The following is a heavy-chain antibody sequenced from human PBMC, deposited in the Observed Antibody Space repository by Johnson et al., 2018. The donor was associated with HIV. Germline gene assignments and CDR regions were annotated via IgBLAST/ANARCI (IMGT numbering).Heavy chain of an antibody. J-gene: IGHJ3*02. CDR1: GFTFSTYG. V-gene: IGHV3-30*02. CDR3: AKDGPYSSGIDAFDI. D-gene: IGHD6-19*01. Sequence: VQLVESGGGVVQPGGSLRLSCAASGFTFSTYGMHWVRQAPGKGLEWVAFIRHDGSNQHYIDSVKGRFTISRDNSKNTLYLQIISLRGEDTAVYYCAKDGPYSSGIDAFDIWGQGTMVTVSS. CDR2: IRHDGSNQ.